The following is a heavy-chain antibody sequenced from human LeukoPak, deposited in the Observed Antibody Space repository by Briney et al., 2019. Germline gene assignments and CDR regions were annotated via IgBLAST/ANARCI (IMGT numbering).Heavy chain of an antibody. CDR1: GYTFTDYY. D-gene: IGHD2-2*01. Sequence: ASVKVSCKASGYTFTDYYMHWVRQAPGQGLEWMGWINPNSGATKYAQKFQGRVTMTRDTSISTAYMELSRLRSDDTAVYYCARDEVSAAMGFDYWGQGTLVTVSS. J-gene: IGHJ4*02. CDR3: ARDEVSAAMGFDY. V-gene: IGHV1-2*02. CDR2: INPNSGAT.